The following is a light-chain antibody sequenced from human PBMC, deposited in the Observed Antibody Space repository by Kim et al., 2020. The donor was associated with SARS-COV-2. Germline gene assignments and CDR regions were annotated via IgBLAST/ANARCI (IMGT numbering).Light chain of an antibody. V-gene: IGLV6-57*02. CDR1: SGSIASNY. CDR2: EDN. CDR3: QSYDSSNQGV. J-gene: IGLJ3*02. Sequence: NFMLTQPHSVSESPGKTVTISCTGSSGSIASNYVQWYQQRPGSAPTTVIYEDNQRPSGVPDRFSGSIDSSSNSASLTISGLKTEDEADYYCQSYDSSNQGVFGGGTKLPVL.